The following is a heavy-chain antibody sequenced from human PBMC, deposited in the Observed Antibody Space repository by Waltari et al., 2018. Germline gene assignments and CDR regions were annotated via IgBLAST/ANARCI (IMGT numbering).Heavy chain of an antibody. D-gene: IGHD5-12*01. CDR1: GFTFSDFS. Sequence: EVQLVESGGGLVQPGGSLRLSCAASGFTFSDFSMNWVRQAPGKGREWVSDIYSTGSTIYYADSVKGRFTISRDNAQNSLYLQMNSLRADDTAVYYCARGYRKAFDIWGQGTMVTVSS. J-gene: IGHJ3*02. V-gene: IGHV3-48*04. CDR2: IYSTGSTI. CDR3: ARGYRKAFDI.